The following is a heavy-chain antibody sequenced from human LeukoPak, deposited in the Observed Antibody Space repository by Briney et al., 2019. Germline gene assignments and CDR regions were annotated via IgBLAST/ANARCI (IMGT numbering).Heavy chain of an antibody. Sequence: GSLRLSCAASGFMFSSNWMSWVRQAPGKGLEWVAVISYDGSNKYYADSVKGRFTISRDNSKNTLYLQMNSLRAGDTAVYYCARALRGDGYNLGYWGQGTLVTVSS. V-gene: IGHV3-30*03. CDR2: ISYDGSNK. J-gene: IGHJ4*02. CDR1: GFMFSSNW. CDR3: ARALRGDGYNLGY. D-gene: IGHD5-24*01.